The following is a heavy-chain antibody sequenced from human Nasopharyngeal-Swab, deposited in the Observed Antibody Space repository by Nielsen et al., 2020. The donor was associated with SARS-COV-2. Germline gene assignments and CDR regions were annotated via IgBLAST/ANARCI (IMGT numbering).Heavy chain of an antibody. CDR2: IYFSGST. V-gene: IGHV4-4*07. Sequence: SETLSLTCSVSGGSINNYYWSWIRQPAGKGLEWIGRIYFSGSTNYNPSLKSRVTMSVDMSKNQFSLKLSSVTAADTAVYYCAREVRGNADIVLMLVWENYYYYYMDVWGKGTTVTVSS. D-gene: IGHD2-8*01. CDR3: AREVRGNADIVLMLVWENYYYYYMDV. J-gene: IGHJ6*03. CDR1: GGSINNYY.